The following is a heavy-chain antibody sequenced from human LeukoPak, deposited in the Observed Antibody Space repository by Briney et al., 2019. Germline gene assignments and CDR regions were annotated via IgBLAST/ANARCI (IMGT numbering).Heavy chain of an antibody. Sequence: SETLSLTCTVSGYSISSGYYWGWIRQPPGKGLEWIGSIYHSGSTYYNPSLKSRVTISVDTSKNQFSLKLSSVTAADTAVYYCARVGCSSTSCYEDYWGQGTLVTVSS. J-gene: IGHJ4*02. CDR3: ARVGCSSTSCYEDY. D-gene: IGHD2-2*01. CDR1: GYSISSGYY. V-gene: IGHV4-38-2*02. CDR2: IYHSGST.